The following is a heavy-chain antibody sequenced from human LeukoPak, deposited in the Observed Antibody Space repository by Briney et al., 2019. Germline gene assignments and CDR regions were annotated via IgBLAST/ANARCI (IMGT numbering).Heavy chain of an antibody. D-gene: IGHD1-26*01. CDR2: ISSGSSYI. CDR3: ARGGWELLNDDY. CDR1: GFTFSSYS. Sequence: GGSLRLSCAASGFTFSSYSMNWVRQAPGKGLEWVSSISSGSSYIYYADSVKGRFTISRDNAKNSLYLQMNSLRAEDTAVYYCARGGWELLNDDYWGQGTLVTVSS. J-gene: IGHJ4*02. V-gene: IGHV3-21*01.